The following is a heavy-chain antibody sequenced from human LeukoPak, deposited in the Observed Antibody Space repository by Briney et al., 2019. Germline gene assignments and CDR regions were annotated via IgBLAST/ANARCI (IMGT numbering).Heavy chain of an antibody. Sequence: GGSLRLSCAASGFAFSSYGMHWVRQAPGKGLEWVAFIRYDGSNKYYADSVKGRFTISRDNSKNTLYLQMNSLRAEDTAVYYCAKSSRRGVITYDAFDIWGQGTMVTVSS. D-gene: IGHD3-10*01. CDR3: AKSSRRGVITYDAFDI. CDR1: GFAFSSYG. V-gene: IGHV3-30*02. CDR2: IRYDGSNK. J-gene: IGHJ3*02.